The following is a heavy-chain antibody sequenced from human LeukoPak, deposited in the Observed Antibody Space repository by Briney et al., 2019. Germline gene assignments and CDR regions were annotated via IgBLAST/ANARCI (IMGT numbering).Heavy chain of an antibody. CDR2: IIPILGIA. J-gene: IGHJ5*02. CDR3: AREGSIVVVTAISWFDP. V-gene: IGHV1-69*04. CDR1: GGTFSSYA. D-gene: IGHD2-21*02. Sequence: SVKVSCKASGGTFSSYAISRVRQAPGQGLEWMGRIIPILGIANYAQKFQGRVTITADKSTSTAYMELSSLRSEDTAVYYCAREGSIVVVTAISWFDPWGQGTLVTVSS.